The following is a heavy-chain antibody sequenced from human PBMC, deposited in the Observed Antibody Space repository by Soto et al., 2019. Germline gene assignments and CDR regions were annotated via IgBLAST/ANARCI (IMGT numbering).Heavy chain of an antibody. CDR3: ARVVPSYGMDV. CDR1: GGSISSSSYY. D-gene: IGHD2-2*01. V-gene: IGHV4-39*01. Sequence: QLQLQESGPGLVKPSETLSLTCTVSGGSISSSSYYWGWIRQPPGKGLEWIGSIYYSGSTYYNPSLKSRVTISVDTSKNQFSLKLSSVTAADTAVYYCARVVPSYGMDVWGQGTTVTVSS. CDR2: IYYSGST. J-gene: IGHJ6*02.